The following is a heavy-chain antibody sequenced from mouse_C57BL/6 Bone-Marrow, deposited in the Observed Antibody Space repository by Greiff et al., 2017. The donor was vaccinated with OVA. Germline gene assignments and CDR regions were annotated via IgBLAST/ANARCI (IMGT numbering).Heavy chain of an antibody. V-gene: IGHV14-3*01. CDR1: GFNIKNTY. D-gene: IGHD1-1*01. Sequence: EVKLVESVAELVRPGASVKLSCTASGFNIKNTYMHWVKQRPEQGLEWIGRIDPANGNTKYAPKFQGKATINADTSSNTAYLQLSSLTSEDTAIYYCARYDYYGSPYYFDYWGQGTTLTVSS. CDR2: IDPANGNT. CDR3: ARYDYYGSPYYFDY. J-gene: IGHJ2*01.